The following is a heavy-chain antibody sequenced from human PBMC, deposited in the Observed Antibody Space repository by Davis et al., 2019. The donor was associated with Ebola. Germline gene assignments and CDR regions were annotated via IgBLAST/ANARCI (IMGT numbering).Heavy chain of an antibody. V-gene: IGHV1-46*03. CDR2: INPNHGRT. CDR1: YTFTHSY. D-gene: IGHD5-12*01. J-gene: IGHJ3*02. CDR3: TTPGGQDSGYDVLDI. Sequence: YTFTHSYMLPVRPPHAQALEWLGLINPNHGRTIYAQKFQGIVTLTRDTSTTTVYMDLSSLRSEDTALYYCTTPGGQDSGYDVLDIWGQGTMVTVSS.